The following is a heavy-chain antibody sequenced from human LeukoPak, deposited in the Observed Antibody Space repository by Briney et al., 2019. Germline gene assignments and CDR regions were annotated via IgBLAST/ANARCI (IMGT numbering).Heavy chain of an antibody. V-gene: IGHV3-74*01. J-gene: IGHJ4*02. CDR1: GFIFSSYW. D-gene: IGHD4-17*01. CDR2: INTDGIRT. Sequence: GGSLSLSCAASGFIFSSYWMHWVRQPPGKGLVYIACINTDGIRTSYADSVKGRFTISRDNAKNTLYLQMNSLRAEDTAVYYCARSRTYGDYGRGLDYWGQGTLVTVSS. CDR3: ARSRTYGDYGRGLDY.